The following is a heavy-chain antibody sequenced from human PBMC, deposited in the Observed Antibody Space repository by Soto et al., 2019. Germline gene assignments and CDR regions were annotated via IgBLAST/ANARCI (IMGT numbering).Heavy chain of an antibody. CDR3: ARVTLNYYGDYWWFDP. CDR2: IIPIFGTA. V-gene: IGHV1-69*01. CDR1: GGTFSSYA. Sequence: QVQLVQSGAEVKKPGSSVKVSCKASGGTFSSYAISWVRQAPGQGLEWMGGIIPIFGTANYAQKFQGRVTITADESTSTAYMEPSSLRSEDTAVYYCARVTLNYYGDYWWFDPWGQGTLVTVSS. D-gene: IGHD4-17*01. J-gene: IGHJ5*02.